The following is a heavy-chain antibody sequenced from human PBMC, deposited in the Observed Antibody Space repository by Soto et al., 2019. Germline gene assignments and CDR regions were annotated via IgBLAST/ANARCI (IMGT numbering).Heavy chain of an antibody. J-gene: IGHJ3*01. CDR1: GYSFTSYW. D-gene: IGHD3-10*01. CDR2: IYPDDSST. CDR3: VRPYYYNDDFDL. V-gene: IGHV5-51*01. Sequence: PGESLKISCKGSGYSFTSYWIGWVRQMPGKGLEWVGIIYPDDSSTRYSLSSEGHVTISADKSISTAYLQWSSLKTSDSAMYFCVRPYYYNDDFDLWGQGTVVTVSS.